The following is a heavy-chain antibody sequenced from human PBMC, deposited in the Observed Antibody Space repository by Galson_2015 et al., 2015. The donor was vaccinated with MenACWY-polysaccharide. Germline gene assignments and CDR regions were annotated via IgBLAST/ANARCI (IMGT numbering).Heavy chain of an antibody. CDR1: GFTVSSNY. Sequence: SLRLSCAASGFTVSSNYMSWVRQAPGKGLEWVSVIYSGGSTYYADAVKGRFTISRDSSKNTVYLQMNSLRADGTAVYYCARDRGYTWNDCYADLCGRGTVVTVSS. CDR2: IYSGGST. J-gene: IGHJ2*01. D-gene: IGHD1-1*01. V-gene: IGHV3-53*01. CDR3: ARDRGYTWNDCYADL.